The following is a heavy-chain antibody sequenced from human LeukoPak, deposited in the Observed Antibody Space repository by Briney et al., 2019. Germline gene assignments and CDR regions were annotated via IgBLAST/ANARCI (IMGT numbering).Heavy chain of an antibody. J-gene: IGHJ6*03. CDR1: GGSFSGYY. CDR3: ARVYSSSHYYYYYYMDV. D-gene: IGHD6-13*01. V-gene: IGHV4-34*01. CDR2: INHSGST. Sequence: NPSETLSLTCAVYGGSFSGYYWSWIRQPPGKGLEWIGEINHSGSTNYNPSLKGRVTISVDTSKNQFSLKLSSVTAADTAVYYCARVYSSSHYYYYYYMDVWGKGTTVTVSS.